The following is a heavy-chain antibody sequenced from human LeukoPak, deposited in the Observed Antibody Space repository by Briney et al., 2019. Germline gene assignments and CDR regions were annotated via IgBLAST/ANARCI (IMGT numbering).Heavy chain of an antibody. D-gene: IGHD6-13*01. CDR3: ARTIAAAGSLYYYGMDV. J-gene: IGHJ6*02. CDR1: GGSISSCY. CDR2: IYYSGST. Sequence: SETLSLTCTVSGGSISSCYWSWIRQPPGKGLEWIGYIYYSGSTNYNPSLKSRVTISVDTSKNQFSLKLSSVTAADTAVYYCARTIAAAGSLYYYGMDVWGQGTTVTVSS. V-gene: IGHV4-59*01.